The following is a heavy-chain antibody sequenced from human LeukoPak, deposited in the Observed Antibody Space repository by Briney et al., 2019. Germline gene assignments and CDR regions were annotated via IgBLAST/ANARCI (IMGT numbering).Heavy chain of an antibody. D-gene: IGHD1-26*01. Sequence: PGGSLRLSCAASGFTFSSYSMNWVRQAPGKGLEWVSSISSSSSYIYYADSVKGRFTISRDNAKNSLYLQMNSLRAEDTAVYYCARDGRSGSSGGGYYFDSWGQGTLVTVSS. CDR1: GFTFSSYS. CDR3: ARDGRSGSSGGGYYFDS. CDR2: ISSSSSYI. J-gene: IGHJ4*02. V-gene: IGHV3-21*01.